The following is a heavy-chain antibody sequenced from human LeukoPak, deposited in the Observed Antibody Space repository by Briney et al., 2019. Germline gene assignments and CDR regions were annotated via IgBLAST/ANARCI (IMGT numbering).Heavy chain of an antibody. Sequence: ASVKVSCKASGYTFTAFYMHWVRQAPGQGLEWMGRINPNSGGTKYAQKFQGRVTMTTDTSINTAYLELSRLRSDDTAVYYCARGYSSSWLNYWGQGTLVTVSS. CDR2: INPNSGGT. V-gene: IGHV1-2*06. J-gene: IGHJ4*02. CDR1: GYTFTAFY. CDR3: ARGYSSSWLNY. D-gene: IGHD6-13*01.